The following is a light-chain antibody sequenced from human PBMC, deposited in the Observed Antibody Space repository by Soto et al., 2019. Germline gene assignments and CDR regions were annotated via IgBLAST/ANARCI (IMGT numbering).Light chain of an antibody. CDR1: QNINTW. V-gene: IGKV1-5*01. CDR3: QQYITFSWT. J-gene: IGKJ1*01. CDR2: DAS. Sequence: DIQMTQSPSTLSASVGDRVTITCRASQNINTWLAWYQQKPGKAPKLLIYDASSLASGVPSGFSGSGSGTQFTLTISSLQPDDFATYYCQQYITFSWTFGRGTKVDIK.